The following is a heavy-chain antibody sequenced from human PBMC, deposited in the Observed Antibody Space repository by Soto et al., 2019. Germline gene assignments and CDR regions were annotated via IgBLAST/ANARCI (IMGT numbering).Heavy chain of an antibody. CDR3: PRENWYSLDV. V-gene: IGHV3-74*01. D-gene: IGHD1-26*01. CDR1: GFSFSSYF. Sequence: EVQLVESGGGSVQPGGSLRLSCAASGFSFSSYFMAWVRQAPGEGLVSVSHVPGDGSRASYADSVRGRFTISRDNAKNTLYLQMDSLRDEDTSIYYCPRENWYSLDVWGQGTTVTVSS. J-gene: IGHJ6*02. CDR2: VPGDGSRA.